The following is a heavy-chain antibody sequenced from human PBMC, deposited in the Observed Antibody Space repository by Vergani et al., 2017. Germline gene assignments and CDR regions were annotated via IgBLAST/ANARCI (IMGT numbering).Heavy chain of an antibody. V-gene: IGHV1-18*01. CDR3: ARDALFSVFGYCAGSTCYPDY. CDR2: ISAYNGNT. CDR1: GYTFTSYG. D-gene: IGHD2-8*02. J-gene: IGHJ4*02. Sequence: QVQLVQSGAEVKKPGASVKVSCKASGYTFTSYGISWVRQAPGQGLEWMGWISAYNGNTNYAQKLQGRVTMTTDTSTSTAYMELRSLRSDDTAVYYCARDALFSVFGYCAGSTCYPDYWGQGTLVTVSS.